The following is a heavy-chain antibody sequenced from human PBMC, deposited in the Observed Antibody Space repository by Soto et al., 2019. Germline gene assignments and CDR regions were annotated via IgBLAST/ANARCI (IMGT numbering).Heavy chain of an antibody. J-gene: IGHJ6*02. CDR2: IIPIFGTA. CDR3: AGEGYSYGWTDYYYYYGMDV. Sequence: GASVKVSCKASGGTFSSYAISWVRQAPGQGLEWMGGIIPIFGTANYAQKFQGRVTITADESTSTAYMELSSLRSEDTAVYYCAGEGYSYGWTDYYYYYGMDVWGQGTTVTVSS. CDR1: GGTFSSYA. D-gene: IGHD5-18*01. V-gene: IGHV1-69*13.